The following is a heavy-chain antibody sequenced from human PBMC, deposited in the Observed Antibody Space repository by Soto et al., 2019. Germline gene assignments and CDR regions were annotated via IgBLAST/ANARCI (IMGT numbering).Heavy chain of an antibody. CDR1: GFTFSSYG. D-gene: IGHD3-22*01. CDR3: ARTTTSFYDSSGYYFEGGYYFDY. CDR2: IWYDGSNK. J-gene: IGHJ4*02. V-gene: IGHV3-33*01. Sequence: GSLRLSCAASGFTFSSYGMHWVRQAPGKGLEWVAVIWYDGSNKYYADSVKGRFTISRDNSKNTLYLQMNSLRAEDTAVYYCARTTTSFYDSSGYYFEGGYYFDYWGQGTLVTVSS.